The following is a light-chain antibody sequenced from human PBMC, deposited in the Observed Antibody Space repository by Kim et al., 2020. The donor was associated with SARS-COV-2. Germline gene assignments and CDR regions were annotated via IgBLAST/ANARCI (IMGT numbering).Light chain of an antibody. J-gene: IGKJ3*01. CDR1: QSISSW. V-gene: IGKV1-5*03. CDR2: KAS. Sequence: DIQMTQPPSTLSASVGDRVTITCRASQSISSWLAWYQQKPGKATKLLIYKASTLESGVPSRFSGSGFGTEFTLTISSLQPDDFATYYCQQYNSYPFTFGPGTKVDIK. CDR3: QQYNSYPFT.